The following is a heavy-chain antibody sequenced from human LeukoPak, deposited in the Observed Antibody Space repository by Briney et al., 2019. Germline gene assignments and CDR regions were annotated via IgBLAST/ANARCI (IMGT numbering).Heavy chain of an antibody. J-gene: IGHJ4*02. CDR2: INPNSGGT. Sequence: ASVKVSCKASGYTFTGYYMHWVRQAPGQGLEWMGWINPNSGGTNYAQKFQGRVTMTRDTSISTAYMELSRLRSDDTAVYYCATIVVVPAATYFDYWGQGTLVTVSS. CDR1: GYTFTGYY. V-gene: IGHV1-2*02. D-gene: IGHD2-2*01. CDR3: ATIVVVPAATYFDY.